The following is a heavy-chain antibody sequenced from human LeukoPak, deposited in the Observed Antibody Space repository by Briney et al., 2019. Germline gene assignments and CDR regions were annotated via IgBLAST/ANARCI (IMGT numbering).Heavy chain of an antibody. CDR1: GGSFSGYY. D-gene: IGHD1-20*01. J-gene: IGHJ4*02. CDR3: ARDHPYNWNYFDY. CDR2: INHSGST. V-gene: IGHV4-34*01. Sequence: SETLSLTCAVYGGSFSGYYWSWIRQPPGKGLEWIGEINHSGSTNYNPSLKSRVTISVDTSKNQFSLKLSSVTAADTAVYYCARDHPYNWNYFDYWGQGTLVTVSS.